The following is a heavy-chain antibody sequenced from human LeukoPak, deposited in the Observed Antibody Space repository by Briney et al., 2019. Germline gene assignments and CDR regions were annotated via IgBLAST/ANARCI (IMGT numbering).Heavy chain of an antibody. CDR3: ARAITIFGVVNYYYMDV. Sequence: PSETLSLTCTVSGGSISNYFWSWIRQPPGKGLEWMGDINYSGSTNYNPSLKSRVTISVDTSKNPFSLKLSSVTAADTAVYYCARAITIFGVVNYYYMDVWGKGTTITVSS. CDR2: INYSGST. CDR1: GGSISNYF. D-gene: IGHD3-3*01. J-gene: IGHJ6*03. V-gene: IGHV4-59*01.